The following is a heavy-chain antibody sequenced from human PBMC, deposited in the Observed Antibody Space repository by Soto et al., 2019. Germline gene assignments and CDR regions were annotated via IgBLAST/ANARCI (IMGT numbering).Heavy chain of an antibody. Sequence: QVQLQESGPGLVKPSQTLSLTCTVSGGSISSGDYYWSWIRQPPGKGLEWLGYIYYSGSTYYNPSLKRPVTIPVDTSKNQCSRTLSSVTGADTAVYYCARVGYCSSTSGYDFTGIGHCQHWGQGTLVTVGS. D-gene: IGHD2-2*01. CDR3: ARVGYCSSTSGYDFTGIGHCQH. J-gene: IGHJ1*01. V-gene: IGHV4-30-4*01. CDR2: IYYSGST. CDR1: GGSISSGDYY.